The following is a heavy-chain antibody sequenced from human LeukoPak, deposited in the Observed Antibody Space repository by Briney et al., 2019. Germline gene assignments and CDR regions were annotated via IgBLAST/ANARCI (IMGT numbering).Heavy chain of an antibody. CDR1: GFIFNDYS. Sequence: GSLRLSCVGSGFIFNDYSMNWVRQAPGKGPEWVSYISSRSSTIYYADSVKGRFTISRDNAKNSLYLQMNSLRAEDSAVYYCTRETAFDFWGQGTVVTVSS. J-gene: IGHJ3*01. CDR2: ISSRSSTI. CDR3: TRETAFDF. V-gene: IGHV3-48*04.